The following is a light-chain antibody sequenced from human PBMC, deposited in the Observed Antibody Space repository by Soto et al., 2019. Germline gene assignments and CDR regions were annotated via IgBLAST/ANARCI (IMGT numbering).Light chain of an antibody. Sequence: DIQLTQSPSSLSASVGDRVTITCRASQSISNSLNWYQQKPGKAPNLLIYGTSDLQSGVPSRVSGGRSAADFSLTISSLQRNDFETYEWQQSYSASWTFSQGTKVEVK. CDR2: GTS. V-gene: IGKV1-39*01. J-gene: IGKJ1*01. CDR3: QQSYSASWT. CDR1: QSISNS.